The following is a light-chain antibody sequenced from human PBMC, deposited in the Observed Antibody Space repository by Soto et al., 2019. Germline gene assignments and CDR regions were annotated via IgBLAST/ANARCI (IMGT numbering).Light chain of an antibody. CDR2: LAS. CDR3: QQLNSIPIT. J-gene: IGKJ5*01. Sequence: DIQLTQSPSFLSASVGDTVTITCRASRGIRSFLAWYQQKPGTAPKLLIYLASTLQSGVPSRFSGSGSGTEFTLTISSLQPEDFATYFCQQLNSIPITFGQGTRLEIK. V-gene: IGKV1-9*01. CDR1: RGIRSF.